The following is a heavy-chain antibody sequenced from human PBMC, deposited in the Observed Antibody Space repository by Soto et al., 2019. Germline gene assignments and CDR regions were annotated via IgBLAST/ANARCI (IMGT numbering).Heavy chain of an antibody. J-gene: IGHJ4*02. CDR3: ASAAVTAPDY. CDR2: IYSGGST. V-gene: IGHV3-53*01. Sequence: EVQLVESGGGLIQPGGSLRLSCAASGFTVSSKYMTWVRQAPGKGLEWVSVIYSGGSTYYADSVKGRFTISRDNSKNTLYLQMNSLRSEDTAVYYCASAAVTAPDYWGQGTLVTVSS. D-gene: IGHD2-21*02. CDR1: GFTVSSKY.